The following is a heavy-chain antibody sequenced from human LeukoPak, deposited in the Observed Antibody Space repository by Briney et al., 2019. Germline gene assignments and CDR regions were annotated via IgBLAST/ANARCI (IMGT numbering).Heavy chain of an antibody. CDR1: GYTFTSYD. Sequence: ASVKVSCKASGYTFTSYDINWVRQATGQGLEWMGWMNPNSGNTGYAQKFQGRVTMTRNTSISTAYMELSSLRSEDTAVYYCAKAPYCSSTSFYVLNYYYGMDVWGQGTTVTVSS. J-gene: IGHJ6*02. CDR2: MNPNSGNT. CDR3: AKAPYCSSTSFYVLNYYYGMDV. V-gene: IGHV1-8*01. D-gene: IGHD2-2*01.